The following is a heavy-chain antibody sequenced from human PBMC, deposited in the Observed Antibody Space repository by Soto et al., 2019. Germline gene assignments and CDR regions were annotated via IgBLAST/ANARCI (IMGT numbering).Heavy chain of an antibody. CDR2: FSGSSGNT. CDR3: ARWNGYGDS. D-gene: IGHD1-1*01. CDR1: GFSISTYG. V-gene: IGHV3-23*01. J-gene: IGHJ4*02. Sequence: PGGSLRLSCAASGFSISTYGVTWVRQAPGKGLEWVSGFSGSSGNTYYADSVKGRFTISRDNSKNTVYLQMNSLRAEDTAVYYCARWNGYGDSWGLGTLVTVSS.